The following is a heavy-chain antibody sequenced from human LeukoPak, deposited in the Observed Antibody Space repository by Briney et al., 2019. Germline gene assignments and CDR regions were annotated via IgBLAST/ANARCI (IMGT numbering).Heavy chain of an antibody. D-gene: IGHD5-18*01. J-gene: IGHJ3*02. V-gene: IGHV3-21*01. CDR1: GFTFSSYS. Sequence: GGSLRLSCAASGFTFSSYSMNWVRQAPGKGLEWVSSISSSSSYIYYADSVKGRFTISRDNAKNSLYLQMNSLRAEDTAGYYCARDSSGYSYGLTFDAFDIWGQGTMVTVSS. CDR3: ARDSSGYSYGLTFDAFDI. CDR2: ISSSSSYI.